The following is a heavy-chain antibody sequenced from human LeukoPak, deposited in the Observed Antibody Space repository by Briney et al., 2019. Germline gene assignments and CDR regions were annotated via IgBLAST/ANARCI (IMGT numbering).Heavy chain of an antibody. D-gene: IGHD2-15*01. CDR2: ISYDGSNK. CDR1: GVTFSSYG. CDR3: AKAWMVVAAPDY. V-gene: IGHV3-30*18. J-gene: IGHJ4*02. Sequence: GGSLRLSCAASGVTFSSYGMHWVRQAPGKGLEWVAVISYDGSNKYYADSVKGRFTISRDNSKNTLYLQMNSLRAEDTAVYYCAKAWMVVAAPDYWGQGTLVTVSS.